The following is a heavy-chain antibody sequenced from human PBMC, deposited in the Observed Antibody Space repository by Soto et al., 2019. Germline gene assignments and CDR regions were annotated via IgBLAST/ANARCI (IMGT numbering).Heavy chain of an antibody. CDR2: INPNSGGT. J-gene: IGHJ4*02. D-gene: IGHD1-7*01. V-gene: IGHV1-2*04. CDR3: ARVDGWNYVGGFDY. Sequence: QVQLVQSGAEVKKPGASVKVSGKASGYTFTGYYMHRVRQAPGQGLEWMGWINPNSGGTNYAQKFQGWVTRTRDTSISTAYMELSRLRSDDTAVYYCARVDGWNYVGGFDYWGQGTLVTVSS. CDR1: GYTFTGYY.